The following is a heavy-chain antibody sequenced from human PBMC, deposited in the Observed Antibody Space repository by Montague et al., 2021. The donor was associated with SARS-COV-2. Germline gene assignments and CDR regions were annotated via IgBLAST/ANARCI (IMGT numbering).Heavy chain of an antibody. Sequence: CAISGDSVGINAATWNWIRQSPSRGLEWLGMTYYRSKWYHDYAISLKSRITINPDTSKNQFSLQLSSVAPEDTAVFYCARTTTRMLYPENAFDIWGQGTMVTVYS. CDR1: GDSVGINAAT. J-gene: IGHJ3*02. CDR3: ARTTTRMLYPENAFDI. V-gene: IGHV6-1*01. CDR2: TYYRSKWYH. D-gene: IGHD2-15*01.